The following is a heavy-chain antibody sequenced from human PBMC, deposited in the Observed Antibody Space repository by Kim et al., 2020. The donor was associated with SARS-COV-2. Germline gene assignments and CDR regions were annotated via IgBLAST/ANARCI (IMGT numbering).Heavy chain of an antibody. Sequence: NLDAGKDPFPIHRDTPKNSLYLQMNSLRAEDTAVYYCARDIGATEYFDYWGQGTLVTVSS. V-gene: IGHV3-7*01. J-gene: IGHJ4*02. CDR3: ARDIGATEYFDY. D-gene: IGHD1-26*01.